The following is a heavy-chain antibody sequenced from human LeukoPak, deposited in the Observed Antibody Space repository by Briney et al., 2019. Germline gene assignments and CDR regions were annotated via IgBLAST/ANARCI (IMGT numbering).Heavy chain of an antibody. CDR1: GGTFSSYA. D-gene: IGHD3-22*01. CDR3: ARESGDYYDSSGYFDY. CDR2: IIPIFGTA. V-gene: IGHV1-69*13. J-gene: IGHJ4*02. Sequence: SVKVSCKATGGTFSSYAISWVRQAPGQGLEWMGGIIPIFGTANYAQKFQGRVTITADESTSTAYMELSSLRSEDTVVYYCARESGDYYDSSGYFDYWGQGTLVTVSS.